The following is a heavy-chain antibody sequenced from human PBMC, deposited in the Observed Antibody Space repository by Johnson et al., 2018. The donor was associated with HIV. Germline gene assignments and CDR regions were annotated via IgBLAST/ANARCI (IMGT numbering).Heavy chain of an antibody. J-gene: IGHJ3*02. Sequence: QVQLVESGGGLVQPGGSLRLSCADSGFTFSTYAMHWVRQAPGKGLEWVAVIWYDGSNKFYADSVKGRFTISRDNSKNTVYLQMNSLRVEDTAVYYCAKSPGKDHGGNSGGFDIWGQGTMVTVSS. D-gene: IGHD4/OR15-4a*01. CDR2: IWYDGSNK. V-gene: IGHV3-33*06. CDR3: AKSPGKDHGGNSGGFDI. CDR1: GFTFSTYA.